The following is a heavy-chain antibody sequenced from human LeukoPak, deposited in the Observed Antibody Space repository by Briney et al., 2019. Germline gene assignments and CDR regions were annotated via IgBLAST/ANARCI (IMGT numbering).Heavy chain of an antibody. CDR1: GYSISSSSYY. J-gene: IGHJ4*02. CDR2: IYTSGST. V-gene: IGHV4-39*07. D-gene: IGHD3-22*01. Sequence: SETLSLTCTVSGYSISSSSYYWGWIRQPPGKGLEWIGRIYTSGSTKYNPSLKSRVTISVDTSKNQFSLNLNFVTAADTAVYYCASGTRYYYDTTGYYYFTLWGRGALVTVSS. CDR3: ASGTRYYYDTTGYYYFTL.